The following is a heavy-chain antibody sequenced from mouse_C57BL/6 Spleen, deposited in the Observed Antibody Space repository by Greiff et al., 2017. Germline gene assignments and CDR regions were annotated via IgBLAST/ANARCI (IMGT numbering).Heavy chain of an antibody. V-gene: IGHV1-82*01. CDR3: ARSGDYYAMDY. CDR2: IYPGDGDT. D-gene: IGHD3-1*01. Sequence: VKLVESGPELVKPGASVKISCKASGYAFSSSWMNWVKQRPGKGLEWIGRIYPGDGDTNYNGKFKGKATLTADKSSSTAYMQLSSLTSEDSAVYFCARSGDYYAMDYWGQGTSVTVSS. J-gene: IGHJ4*01. CDR1: GYAFSSSW.